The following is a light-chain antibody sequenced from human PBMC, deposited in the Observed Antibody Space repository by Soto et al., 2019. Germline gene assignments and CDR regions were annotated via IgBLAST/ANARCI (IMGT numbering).Light chain of an antibody. CDR1: SGSVSANYY. Sequence: QTVVTQEASLSVSPGTTVTLTCGLSSGSVSANYYPSWYQQTPGQAPRTLIYNTNTRSSGVPDLFADSILGNTAALTIAGDKADDDDDYYCALYKGISICVFGGGTQLTVL. V-gene: IGLV8-61*01. J-gene: IGLJ3*02. CDR2: NTN. CDR3: ALYKGISICV.